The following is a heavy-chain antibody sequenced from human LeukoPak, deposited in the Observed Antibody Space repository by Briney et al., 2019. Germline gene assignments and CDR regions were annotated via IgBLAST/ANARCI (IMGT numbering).Heavy chain of an antibody. Sequence: SETLSLTCTASGGSISSYYWSWIRQPPGKGLEWIGYIYYSASSNYNPSLKSRVTISVDTSKNQFSLRLTSVTAADAAVYYCARGSLSGYDYCAFDIWGQGTMVTVSS. V-gene: IGHV4-59*01. D-gene: IGHD5-12*01. CDR1: GGSISSYY. J-gene: IGHJ3*02. CDR3: ARGSLSGYDYCAFDI. CDR2: IYYSASS.